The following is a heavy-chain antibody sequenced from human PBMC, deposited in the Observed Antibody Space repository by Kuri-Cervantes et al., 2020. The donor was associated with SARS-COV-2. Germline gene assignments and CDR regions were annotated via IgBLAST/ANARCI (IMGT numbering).Heavy chain of an antibody. V-gene: IGHV3-23*01. CDR1: GFTFSSYW. Sequence: GGSLRLSCAASGFTFSSYWMHWVRQAPGKGLEWVSAISGSGGSTYYADSVKGRFTISRDNSKNTLYPQMNSLRAEDTAVYYCAKDLCSSTSCSTYDAFDIWGQGTMVTVSS. CDR3: AKDLCSSTSCSTYDAFDI. D-gene: IGHD2-2*01. CDR2: ISGSGGST. J-gene: IGHJ3*02.